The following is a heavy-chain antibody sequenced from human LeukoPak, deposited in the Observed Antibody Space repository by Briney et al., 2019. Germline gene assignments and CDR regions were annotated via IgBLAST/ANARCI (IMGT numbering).Heavy chain of an antibody. D-gene: IGHD6-13*01. J-gene: IGHJ4*02. CDR3: AEVRRDRQQLEPGWGYYFDY. Sequence: SETLSLTCTVSGGSISSSSYYWGWIRQPPGKGLEWIGSIYYSGSTYYNPSLKSRVTISVDTSKNQFSLKLSSVTAADTAVYYCAEVRRDRQQLEPGWGYYFDYWGQGTLVTVSS. CDR2: IYYSGST. V-gene: IGHV4-39*01. CDR1: GGSISSSSYY.